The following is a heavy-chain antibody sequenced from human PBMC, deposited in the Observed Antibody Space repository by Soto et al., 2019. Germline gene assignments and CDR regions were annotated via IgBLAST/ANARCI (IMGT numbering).Heavy chain of an antibody. V-gene: IGHV3-21*01. Sequence: GGSLRLSCAASGFTFSSYSMNWVRQAPGKGLEWVSSISSSSSYIYYADSVKGRFTISRDNAKNSLYLQMNSLRAEDTAVYYCARDYFGSSGWDYYFDYWGQGTLVTVSS. CDR3: ARDYFGSSGWDYYFDY. CDR2: ISSSSSYI. CDR1: GFTFSSYS. J-gene: IGHJ4*02. D-gene: IGHD6-19*01.